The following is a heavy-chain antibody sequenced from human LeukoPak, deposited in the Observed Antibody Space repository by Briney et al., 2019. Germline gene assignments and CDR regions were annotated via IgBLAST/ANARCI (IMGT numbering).Heavy chain of an antibody. Sequence: GGSLRLSCAASGFTFSTYGMHWVRQAPGKGLEWVAVIWYDGTNKYYADSVKGRFTISRDNSKNTLYLQMNSLRAEDTALYYCARDYYDDSGSYALDIWGQGTMVTVSS. CDR1: GFTFSTYG. J-gene: IGHJ3*02. CDR3: ARDYYDDSGSYALDI. V-gene: IGHV3-33*01. CDR2: IWYDGTNK. D-gene: IGHD3-22*01.